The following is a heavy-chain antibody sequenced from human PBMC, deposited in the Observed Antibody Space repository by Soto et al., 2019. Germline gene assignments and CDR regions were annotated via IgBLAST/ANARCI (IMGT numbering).Heavy chain of an antibody. CDR3: ASGRSGWSPYFDY. V-gene: IGHV3-21*01. CDR1: GFTFSNYW. D-gene: IGHD6-19*01. J-gene: IGHJ4*02. Sequence: LRLSCAASGFTFSNYWMNWVRQAPGKGLEWVSSISSSSSYIYYADSVKGRFTISRDNAKNSLYLQMNSLRAEDTAVYYCASGRSGWSPYFDYWGQRTLVTVSS. CDR2: ISSSSSYI.